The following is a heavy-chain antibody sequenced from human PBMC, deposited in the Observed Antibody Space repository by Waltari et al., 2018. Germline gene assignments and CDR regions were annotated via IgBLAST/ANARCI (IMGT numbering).Heavy chain of an antibody. CDR2: INQGGSDK. CDR3: ARTGDDY. J-gene: IGHJ4*02. D-gene: IGHD1-1*01. Sequence: EVQLVESGGGLIQPGGSLRLSCAASGFTFTRYWMRWVRQAPGKGLECEANINQGGSDKNYVDSVKGRFTISRDNAKNSLYLQMNSLRAEDTAVYYCARTGDDYWGQGTLVTVSS. V-gene: IGHV3-7*03. CDR1: GFTFTRYW.